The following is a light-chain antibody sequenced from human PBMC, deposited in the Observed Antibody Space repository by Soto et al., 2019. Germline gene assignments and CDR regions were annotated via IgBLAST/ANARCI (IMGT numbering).Light chain of an antibody. CDR1: QRISSW. J-gene: IGKJ2*01. CDR2: DAS. CDR3: QQYNSYLYT. V-gene: IGKV1-5*01. Sequence: DIQMTQSPSTLPASVGDRVTITCRASQRISSWLAWYQQKPGKAPKLLIYDASSLESGVPSRFSGSGSGTEFTLTISSLQPDDFATYYCQQYNSYLYTFGQGTKLEIK.